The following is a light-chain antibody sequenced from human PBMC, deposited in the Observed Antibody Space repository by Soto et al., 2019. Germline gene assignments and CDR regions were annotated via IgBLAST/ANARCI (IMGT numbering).Light chain of an antibody. Sequence: QPVLTQSPSASASLGASVKLTCTLSSGHSSYAIAWYQQQPDKGPRYLMKVNSDGSHNKGDGIPDRFSGSSSGAERYLTISSLQSEDEADYYCQTWGTGFWVFGGGTKLTVL. V-gene: IGLV4-69*01. CDR3: QTWGTGFWV. CDR2: VNSDGSH. CDR1: SGHSSYA. J-gene: IGLJ3*02.